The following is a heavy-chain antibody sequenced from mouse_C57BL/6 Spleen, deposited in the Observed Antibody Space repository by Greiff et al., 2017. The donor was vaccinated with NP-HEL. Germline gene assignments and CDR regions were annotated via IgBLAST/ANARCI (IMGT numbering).Heavy chain of an antibody. CDR3: ARSYYGSSYRWYFDV. Sequence: EVQLQESGPVLVKPGPSVKISCKASGFTFTDYYMHWVKQSHGKSLEWIGLVYPYNGGTSYNQKFKGKATLTVDTSSSTAYMELNSLTSEDSAVYYCARSYYGSSYRWYFDVWGTGTTVTVSS. CDR2: VYPYNGGT. V-gene: IGHV1-36*01. D-gene: IGHD1-1*01. CDR1: GFTFTDYY. J-gene: IGHJ1*03.